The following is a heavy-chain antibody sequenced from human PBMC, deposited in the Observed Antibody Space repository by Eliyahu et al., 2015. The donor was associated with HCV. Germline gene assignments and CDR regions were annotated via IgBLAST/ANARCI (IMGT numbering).Heavy chain of an antibody. CDR3: AGSSGWYSNWFDP. J-gene: IGHJ5*02. D-gene: IGHD6-19*01. Sequence: QLQLQESGPGLVKPSETLSLTCTVSGGPFSRSSYYWGWIRQPPGKGLEWIGSISYSGSTYDNASLKSRVTMSVDTSKNQFSLKLTSVTAADTAVYYCAGSSGWYSNWFDPWGQGTLVIVSS. CDR2: ISYSGST. V-gene: IGHV4-39*07. CDR1: GGPFSRSSYY.